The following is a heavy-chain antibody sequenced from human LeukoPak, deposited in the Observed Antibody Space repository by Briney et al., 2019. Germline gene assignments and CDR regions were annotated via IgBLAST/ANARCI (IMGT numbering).Heavy chain of an antibody. CDR1: GFTFNNYA. D-gene: IGHD3-3*01. V-gene: IGHV3-23*01. J-gene: IGHJ4*02. Sequence: GGSLRLSCAASGFTFNNYAMSWVRQAPGKGLEWVSAISGSGHSTYYADSVKGRFTISRDNSKNTLYLQMNSLRAEDTAVYYCARAIQFGGYFDYWGQGTLVTVST. CDR3: ARAIQFGGYFDY. CDR2: ISGSGHST.